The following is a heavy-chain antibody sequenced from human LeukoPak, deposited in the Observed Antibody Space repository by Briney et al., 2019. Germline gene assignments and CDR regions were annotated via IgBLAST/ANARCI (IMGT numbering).Heavy chain of an antibody. CDR1: GYTFTGYY. Sequence: ASVKVSCKASGYTFTGYYMHWVRQAPGQGLEWMGWINPNSGGTNYAQKFQGRVTMTRDTSISTAYMELSRLRSDDTAVYYCARETGRREYYDSSGYLEHWGQGTLVTVSS. D-gene: IGHD3-22*01. CDR2: INPNSGGT. V-gene: IGHV1-2*02. J-gene: IGHJ4*02. CDR3: ARETGRREYYDSSGYLEH.